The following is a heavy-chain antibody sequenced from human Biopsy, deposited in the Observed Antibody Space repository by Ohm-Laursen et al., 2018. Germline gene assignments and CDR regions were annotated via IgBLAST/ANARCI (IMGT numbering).Heavy chain of an antibody. Sequence: TLSLTCIVSGDSISNSYWTWIRQPAGKGLEWIGRFYSSGSSSYNPSLKSRVTMSIDASMNQFSLKLTSVTAADTAVYYCAKARTLDTAIDFDYWGQGTLGTVSS. CDR2: FYSSGSS. V-gene: IGHV4-4*07. J-gene: IGHJ4*02. CDR1: GDSISNSY. CDR3: AKARTLDTAIDFDY. D-gene: IGHD5-18*01.